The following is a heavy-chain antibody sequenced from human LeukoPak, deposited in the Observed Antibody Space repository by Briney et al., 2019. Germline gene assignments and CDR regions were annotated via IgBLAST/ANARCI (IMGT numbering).Heavy chain of an antibody. D-gene: IGHD2-8*02. J-gene: IGHJ3*02. CDR1: GFTVSSNY. V-gene: IGHV3-23*01. Sequence: GGSLRLSCAASGFTVSSNYMSWVRQAPGKGLEWVSAISGNGVDTYYADPVKGRFTISRDNSKNTVYVQMNSLRAEDTAIYYCAKKPGGARGTFEIWGQGTMVTVSS. CDR3: AKKPGGARGTFEI. CDR2: ISGNGVDT.